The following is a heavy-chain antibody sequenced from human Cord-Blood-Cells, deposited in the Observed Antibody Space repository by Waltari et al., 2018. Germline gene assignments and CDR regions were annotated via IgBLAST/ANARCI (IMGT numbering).Heavy chain of an antibody. Sequence: QVQLVQSGAEVKKPGASVKVSCKVSGYTLTELSMHWVRQAPGKGLEWMGGFDPEDGETIYAQKFQGRVTMTEDTSTDTAYMELSSLSSEDTAVYYCATGAGELLRAYNWFDPWGQGTLVTVSS. CDR3: ATGAGELLRAYNWFDP. CDR1: GYTLTELS. CDR2: FDPEDGET. J-gene: IGHJ5*02. V-gene: IGHV1-24*01. D-gene: IGHD1-26*01.